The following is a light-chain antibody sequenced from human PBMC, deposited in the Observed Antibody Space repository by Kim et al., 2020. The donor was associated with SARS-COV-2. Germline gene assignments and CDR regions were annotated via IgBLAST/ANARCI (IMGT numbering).Light chain of an antibody. Sequence: QSALTQPRSVSGSPGQSVTISCTGTSSEVGGYNYVSWYQQHPGKAPKLMIYDVSKRPSGVPDRFSGSKSGNTASLTVSGLQAEDEADYYCCSYAGSYTYVFGGGTQLTVL. CDR3: CSYAGSYTYV. CDR2: DVS. J-gene: IGLJ2*01. CDR1: SSEVGGYNY. V-gene: IGLV2-11*01.